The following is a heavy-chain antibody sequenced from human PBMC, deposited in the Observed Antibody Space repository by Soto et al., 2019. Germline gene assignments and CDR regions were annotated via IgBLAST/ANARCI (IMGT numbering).Heavy chain of an antibody. CDR3: ARNGYGGYDFDS. D-gene: IGHD5-12*01. CDR1: SGSITSSLW. Sequence: QVQLQESGPGLVKPSGTLSLTCTVSSGSITSSLWWSWVRQSPGKGLEWIGEVAQSGYIHSIPSLHCRLTISLDKSTTRFSLRLTSVTAADTAVYYCARNGYGGYDFDSWGQGSLVTVSS. CDR2: VAQSGYI. J-gene: IGHJ4*02. V-gene: IGHV4-4*02.